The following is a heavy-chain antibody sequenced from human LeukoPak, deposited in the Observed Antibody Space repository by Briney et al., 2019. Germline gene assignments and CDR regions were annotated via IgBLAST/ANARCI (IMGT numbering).Heavy chain of an antibody. CDR2: INHSGST. J-gene: IGHJ5*02. CDR3: ARGRGYDFWSGSLNWFDP. Sequence: SETLSLTCAVYGGSFSGYYWSWIRQPPGKGLEWIGEINHSGSTNYNPSLKSRVTISVDTSKNQFSLKLSSVTAADTAVYYRARGRGYDFWSGSLNWFDPWGQGTLVTVSS. D-gene: IGHD3-3*01. V-gene: IGHV4-34*01. CDR1: GGSFSGYY.